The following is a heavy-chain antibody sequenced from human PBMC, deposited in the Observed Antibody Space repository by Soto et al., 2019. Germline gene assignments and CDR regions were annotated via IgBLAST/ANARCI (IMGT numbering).Heavy chain of an antibody. J-gene: IGHJ5*02. CDR1: GFTFSTYH. CDR2: IHSGGSRI. CDR3: ARWNGYGDL. Sequence: EVQLVESGGGLVQPGGSLILSCAASGFTFSTYHMNWVRQAPGKGLEWVSYIHSGGSRIYYADSVKGRFTISRDNAKNSLYLQMNSLRAEDTAVYYCARWNGYGDLWGQGTLVTVSS. D-gene: IGHD1-1*01. V-gene: IGHV3-48*03.